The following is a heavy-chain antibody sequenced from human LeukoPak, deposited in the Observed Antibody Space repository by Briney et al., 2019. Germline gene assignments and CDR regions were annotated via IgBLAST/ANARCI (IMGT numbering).Heavy chain of an antibody. V-gene: IGHV3-7*01. CDR2: IKPDGSDS. Sequence: GGSLRLSCAASGFTFSAFWMSWVGQGPGKGLEWVASIKPDGSDSHHFSSLMGPFTLSRDNAKNLLYLQMNSLSAEDTAFYYCARLFGGVTTFGYWGQGALVTVSS. CDR3: ARLFGGVTTFGY. D-gene: IGHD4-17*01. J-gene: IGHJ4*02. CDR1: GFTFSAFW.